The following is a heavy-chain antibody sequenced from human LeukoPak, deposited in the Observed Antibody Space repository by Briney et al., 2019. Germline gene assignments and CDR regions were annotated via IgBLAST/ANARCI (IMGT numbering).Heavy chain of an antibody. D-gene: IGHD6-13*01. CDR3: ARTKPPSTFIAAARRYFDY. J-gene: IGHJ4*02. V-gene: IGHV1-18*01. CDR1: GYTFTSYG. CDR2: ISAYNGNT. Sequence: ASVKVSCKASGYTFTSYGISWVRPAPGQGLEWMEWISAYNGNTNYAQKLQGRVTMTTDTSTSTADMELRSLRSDDTAVYYCARTKPPSTFIAAARRYFDYWGQGTLVTVSS.